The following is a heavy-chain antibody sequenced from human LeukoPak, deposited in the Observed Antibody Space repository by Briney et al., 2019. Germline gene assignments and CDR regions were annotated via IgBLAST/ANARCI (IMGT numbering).Heavy chain of an antibody. D-gene: IGHD3-22*01. CDR2: INPNSGGT. Sequence: VASVKLSCTASGYTFTGYYMHWVRQAPGQGLEWMGWINPNSGGTNYAEKFEGRVTMTRDTSISTAYMELSRLRSDDTAVYYCARDWTSGYGDYWGQGTLVTVSS. CDR3: ARDWTSGYGDY. V-gene: IGHV1-2*02. CDR1: GYTFTGYY. J-gene: IGHJ4*02.